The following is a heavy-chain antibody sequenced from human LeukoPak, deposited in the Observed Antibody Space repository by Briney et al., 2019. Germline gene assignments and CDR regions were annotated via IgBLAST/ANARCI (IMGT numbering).Heavy chain of an antibody. D-gene: IGHD5-24*01. CDR3: AKVAARRDYEAYFEY. Sequence: PGGSLRLSCAASGFTFSIYAMSWVRQAPGKGLEWVAAISSSGGTTYYADAMRGRFSISRNNSKSMLYLEMRSLRADDTAVYYCAKVAARRDYEAYFEYWGQGTQVTVSS. J-gene: IGHJ4*02. CDR2: ISSSGGTT. V-gene: IGHV3-23*01. CDR1: GFTFSIYA.